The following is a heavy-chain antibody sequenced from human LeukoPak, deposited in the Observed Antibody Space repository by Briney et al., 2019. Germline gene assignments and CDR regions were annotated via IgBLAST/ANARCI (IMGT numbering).Heavy chain of an antibody. CDR2: IYNGVNT. J-gene: IGHJ5*02. CDR1: GASVSSASY. Sequence: PSETLSPTCTVSGASVSSASYWTWIRQPPGKGVEWIAHIYNGVNTNYNPSLKSRVTISVDTSKNRFSLRLNSVTAADTAVYYCARSRAFNSGAFDPWGQGSLVTVSS. D-gene: IGHD1-26*01. CDR3: ARSRAFNSGAFDP. V-gene: IGHV4-61*01.